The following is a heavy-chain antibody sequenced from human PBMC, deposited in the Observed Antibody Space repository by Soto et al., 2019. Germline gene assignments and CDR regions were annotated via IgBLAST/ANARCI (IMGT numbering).Heavy chain of an antibody. Sequence: EVQLLESGGGLVQPGGSLRLSCAASGFTFSSYAMSWVRQAPGKGLEWVSAISGSGGSTYYADSVKGRFTISRDNSKNTLYLQMNSLRAEETAVYYCARRSSGWYFEYWGQGTLVTVSS. CDR3: ARRSSGWYFEY. V-gene: IGHV3-23*01. J-gene: IGHJ4*02. D-gene: IGHD6-19*01. CDR1: GFTFSSYA. CDR2: ISGSGGST.